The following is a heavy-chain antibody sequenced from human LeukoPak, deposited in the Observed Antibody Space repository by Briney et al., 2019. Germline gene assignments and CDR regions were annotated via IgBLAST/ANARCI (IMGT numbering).Heavy chain of an antibody. CDR2: FDPEDGET. D-gene: IGHD6-19*01. J-gene: IGHJ6*02. CDR3: AIRKQWLVYYYYYYYGMDV. CDR1: GYTLTELS. V-gene: IGHV1-24*01. Sequence: ASVKVSCKVSGYTLTELSMHWVRQAPGKGLEWMGGFDPEDGETIYAQKFQGRVTMTEDTSTDTAYMELSSLRSEDTAVYYCAIRKQWLVYYYYYYYGMDVWGQGTTVTVSS.